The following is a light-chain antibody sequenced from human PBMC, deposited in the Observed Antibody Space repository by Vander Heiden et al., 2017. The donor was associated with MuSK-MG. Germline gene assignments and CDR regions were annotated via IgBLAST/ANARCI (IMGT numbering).Light chain of an antibody. Sequence: SASVGDRVTITCRASQGISSYLAWYQQKSGKAPKLLIYAASTLQSGVPSRFSGSGSGTAFTLTISSLQPEDFATYYCQQLNSYPLTFGGGTKVEIK. J-gene: IGKJ4*01. CDR3: QQLNSYPLT. V-gene: IGKV1-9*01. CDR1: QGISSY. CDR2: AAS.